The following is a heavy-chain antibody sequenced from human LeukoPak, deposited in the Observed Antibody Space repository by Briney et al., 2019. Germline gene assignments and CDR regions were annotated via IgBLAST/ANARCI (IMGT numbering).Heavy chain of an antibody. CDR2: ISAYDGET. Sequence: EASLRVFCKASGYSFKNYGISWVRQAPGQGLEWMGWISAYDGETRCKQNLQGRVTVTTDTSTSTAYMDLTSLTTDDTAVYYCARVPSSAHQLFSSDYWGQGTLVTVSS. CDR1: GYSFKNYG. J-gene: IGHJ4*02. V-gene: IGHV1-18*01. D-gene: IGHD3-10*01. CDR3: ARVPSSAHQLFSSDY.